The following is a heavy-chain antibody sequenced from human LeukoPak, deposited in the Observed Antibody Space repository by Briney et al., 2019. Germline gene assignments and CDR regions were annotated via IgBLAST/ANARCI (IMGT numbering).Heavy chain of an antibody. Sequence: SETLSLTCAVYGGSFSGYYWSWIRQXXXXXXXXXXXXNHSGSTNYNPSLKSRVTISVDTSKNQFSLKLSSVTAADTAVYYCARGPRRYFDWLSHFDYWGQGTLVTVSS. D-gene: IGHD3-9*01. J-gene: IGHJ4*02. CDR1: GGSFSGYY. V-gene: IGHV4-34*01. CDR2: XNHSGST. CDR3: ARGPRRYFDWLSHFDY.